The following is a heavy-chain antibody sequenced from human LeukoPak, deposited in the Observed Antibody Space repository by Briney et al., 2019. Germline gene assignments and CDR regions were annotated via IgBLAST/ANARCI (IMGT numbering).Heavy chain of an antibody. V-gene: IGHV3-23*01. J-gene: IGHJ6*03. CDR3: AKMRGQYYHSYYMDA. CDR2: GGSGGST. CDR1: GFISSSYA. Sequence: GGSLRLSCAASGFISSSYAMSWVRQAPGKGLEWVSYGGSGGSTYYADSVKGRFTVSRDNSKSTLYLQMNSLTAEDTAVYYCAKMRGQYYHSYYMDAWGKGTTVTVSS.